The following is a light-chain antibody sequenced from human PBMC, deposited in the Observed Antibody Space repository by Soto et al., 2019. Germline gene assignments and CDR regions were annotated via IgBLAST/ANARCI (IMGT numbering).Light chain of an antibody. J-gene: IGLJ2*01. CDR1: SSNIGAGYD. Sequence: QSVLTQPPSVSGAPGQRVTISYTGSSSNIGAGYDVHWYQQLPGTAPKLLISGNSNRPSGVPDRFSGSKSGTSASLAITGLQAEDEADYYCQSYDSSLSGSVFGGGTKVTVL. CDR3: QSYDSSLSGSV. CDR2: GNS. V-gene: IGLV1-40*01.